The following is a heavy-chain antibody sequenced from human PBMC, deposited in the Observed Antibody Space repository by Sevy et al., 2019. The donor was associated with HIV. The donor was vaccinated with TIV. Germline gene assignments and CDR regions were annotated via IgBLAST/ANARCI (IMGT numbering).Heavy chain of an antibody. CDR2: ISWNSRNV. D-gene: IGHD2-21*01. Sequence: GGSLRLSCAASGFPFNDHALHWVRQVPGKGLEWVSGISWNSRNVGYADSVKGRFTISRDNANHFLYLEMNSLRPEDTAFYYCAKDINRGCDGINCYPYYYYFYGLDVWGQGTTVTDSS. CDR1: GFPFNDHA. J-gene: IGHJ6*02. CDR3: AKDINRGCDGINCYPYYYYFYGLDV. V-gene: IGHV3-9*01.